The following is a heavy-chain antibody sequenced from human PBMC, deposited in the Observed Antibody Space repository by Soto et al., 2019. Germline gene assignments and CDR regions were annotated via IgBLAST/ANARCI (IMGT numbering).Heavy chain of an antibody. V-gene: IGHV4-39*01. CDR2: IYYSGST. D-gene: IGHD2-15*01. CDR3: ASGGLWIEYAFDI. Sequence: SETLSLTCTVSGGSISSSSYYWGWIRQPPGKGLEWIGSIYYSGSTYYNPSLKSRVTISVDTSKNQFSLKLSSVTAADTAVYYCASGGLWIEYAFDIWGQGTMVTVSS. CDR1: GGSISSSSYY. J-gene: IGHJ3*02.